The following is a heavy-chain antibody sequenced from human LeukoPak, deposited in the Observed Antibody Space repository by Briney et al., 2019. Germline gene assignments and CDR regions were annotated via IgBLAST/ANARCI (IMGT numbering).Heavy chain of an antibody. CDR2: ISSHEIST. J-gene: IGHJ3*02. D-gene: IGHD1-26*01. V-gene: IGHV3-64*02. Sequence: PGGSLRLSCAASGFTFSNYAMHWVRQAPGKGLEYVSVISSHEISTYYTDSVKGRFTISRDNSRNMLYLQMGSLRVEDTALYYCARSGFEGSNAFDIWGQGTMVTVSP. CDR1: GFTFSNYA. CDR3: ARSGFEGSNAFDI.